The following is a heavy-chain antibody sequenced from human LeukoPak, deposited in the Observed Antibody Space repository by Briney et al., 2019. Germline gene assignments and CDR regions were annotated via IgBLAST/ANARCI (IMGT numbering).Heavy chain of an antibody. CDR1: GFTFSSYW. D-gene: IGHD1-7*01. Sequence: GGSLRLSCAASGFTFSSYWMHWVRQAPGKGLVWVSRINSDGSSTSYADSVKGRFTISRDNAKNTLYLQMNSLRAEDTAVYYCAGDRRRGITGTHYFDYWGQGTLVTVSS. V-gene: IGHV3-74*01. CDR2: INSDGSST. CDR3: AGDRRRGITGTHYFDY. J-gene: IGHJ4*02.